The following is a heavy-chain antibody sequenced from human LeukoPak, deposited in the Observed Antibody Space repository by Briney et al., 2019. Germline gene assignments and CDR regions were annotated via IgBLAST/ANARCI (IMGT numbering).Heavy chain of an antibody. J-gene: IGHJ4*02. D-gene: IGHD5-12*01. V-gene: IGHV1-46*01. CDR2: INPSGGST. Sequence: GASVKVSCKASGYTFTSYYMHWVRQAPGQGLEWMGIINPSGGSTSYAQKFQGRVTMTRDTSTSTVYMELSSLRSEDTAVYYCARGRLGNPLRGYSGYEGLFDYWGQGTLVTVSS. CDR3: ARGRLGNPLRGYSGYEGLFDY. CDR1: GYTFTSYY.